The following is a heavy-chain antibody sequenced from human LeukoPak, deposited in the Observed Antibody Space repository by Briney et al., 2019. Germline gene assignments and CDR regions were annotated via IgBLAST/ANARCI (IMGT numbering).Heavy chain of an antibody. CDR3: ARDGPNYLDSSGYYPEYFQH. J-gene: IGHJ1*01. CDR2: ISSSGSTM. Sequence: PGGSLRLSCAASGFTFSDYYMSWIRQAPGKGLEWVSYISSSGSTMYYADSVKGRFTISRDNAKNSLYLQMNSLRAEDTAVYYCARDGPNYLDSSGYYPEYFQHWGQGTLVTVSS. V-gene: IGHV3-11*01. CDR1: GFTFSDYY. D-gene: IGHD3-22*01.